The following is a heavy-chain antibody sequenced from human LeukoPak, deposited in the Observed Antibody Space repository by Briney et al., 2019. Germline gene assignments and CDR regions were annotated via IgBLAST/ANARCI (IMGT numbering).Heavy chain of an antibody. CDR3: AKDYRDGYTSYYFDY. J-gene: IGHJ4*02. V-gene: IGHV3-30*18. CDR1: GFTFSSYG. Sequence: GGSLRLSCGASGFTFSSYGMHWVRQAPGKGLEWLAVISYDGSNKYYADSVKGRFTISRDNSKNTLYLQMNSLRAEDTAVHYCAKDYRDGYTSYYFDYWGQGTLVTVSS. D-gene: IGHD5-24*01. CDR2: ISYDGSNK.